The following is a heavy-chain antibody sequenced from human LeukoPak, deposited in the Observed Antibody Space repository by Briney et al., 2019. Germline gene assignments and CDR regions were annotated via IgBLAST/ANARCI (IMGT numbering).Heavy chain of an antibody. Sequence: PGGSLRLSCAASGFTVSSNYMSWVRQAPGKGLEWVSVIYSGGSTYYADSVKGRFTISRDTSKNTLYLQMNSLRAEDTAVYYCARDRDKAVFDYWGQGTLVTVSS. CDR1: GFTVSSNY. CDR3: ARDRDKAVFDY. J-gene: IGHJ4*02. V-gene: IGHV3-53*01. D-gene: IGHD6-19*01. CDR2: IYSGGST.